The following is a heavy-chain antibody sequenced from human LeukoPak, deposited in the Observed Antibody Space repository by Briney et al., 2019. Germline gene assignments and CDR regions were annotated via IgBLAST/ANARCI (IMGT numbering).Heavy chain of an antibody. Sequence: GGSLRLSCAASGFTFSSYSMNWVRQAPGKGLEWVSSISSSSSYIYYADSVKGRFTISRDNAKNSLYLQMNSLRAEDTAVYYCGTKSSSWYKGIDCWGQGTLVTVSS. CDR3: GTKSSSWYKGIDC. V-gene: IGHV3-21*01. J-gene: IGHJ4*02. CDR1: GFTFSSYS. CDR2: ISSSSSYI. D-gene: IGHD6-13*01.